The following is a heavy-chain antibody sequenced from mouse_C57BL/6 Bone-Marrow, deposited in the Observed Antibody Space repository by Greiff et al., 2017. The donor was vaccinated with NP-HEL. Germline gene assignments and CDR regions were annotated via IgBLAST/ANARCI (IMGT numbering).Heavy chain of an antibody. CDR3: AMAWFAD. J-gene: IGHJ3*01. CDR1: GFTFSDYY. CDR2: ISNGDGGT. Sequence: EVKLVEPGGGLVQPGGSLKLSCAASGFTFSDYYMYWVCQTPEKRLEWVADISNGDGGTYYPDTVKGRFTISRDNAKNTLYLQMSRLKSEDTAMYYCAMAWFADWGEGTLGTVSA. V-gene: IGHV5-12*01.